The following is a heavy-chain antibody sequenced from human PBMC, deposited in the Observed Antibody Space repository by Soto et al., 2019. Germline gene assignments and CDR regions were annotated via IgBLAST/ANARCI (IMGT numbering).Heavy chain of an antibody. D-gene: IGHD6-19*01. CDR2: ISWNSGSI. J-gene: IGHJ6*02. CDR1: GFTFDDYA. CDR3: ANGVAGDYYYYGMDV. V-gene: IGHV3-9*01. Sequence: EVQLVESGGGLVQPGRSLRLSCAASGFTFDDYAMHWVRQAPGKGLEWVSGISWNSGSIGYADSVKGRFTISRDNAKNSLYLQMNSLRAEDTALYHCANGVAGDYYYYGMDVWGQGTTVTVSS.